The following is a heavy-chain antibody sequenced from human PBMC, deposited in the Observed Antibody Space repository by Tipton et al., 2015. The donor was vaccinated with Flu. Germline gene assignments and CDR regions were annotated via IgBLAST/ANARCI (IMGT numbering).Heavy chain of an antibody. Sequence: QLVQSGAEVRKPGASVKVSCRASGYTFTGYYMHWVRQAPGQGLEWMGWIIPNSGGTNYAQKFQGRVTMTRDTSISTAYVELSRLRSDDTAVYYCAGGYYDILTGSYHDAFDIWGQGTMVTVSS. J-gene: IGHJ3*02. CDR2: IIPNSGGT. CDR3: AGGYYDILTGSYHDAFDI. CDR1: GYTFTGYY. D-gene: IGHD3-9*01. V-gene: IGHV1-2*02.